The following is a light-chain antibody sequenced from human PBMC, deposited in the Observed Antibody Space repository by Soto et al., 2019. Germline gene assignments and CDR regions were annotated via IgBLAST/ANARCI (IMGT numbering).Light chain of an antibody. Sequence: DIQMTQSRSTMAASVGDKVTITCRASQSISSLLAWYQQKPGKAPKLLIYKASSLESGVPSRFSGSGSGTEFTLTISSLHPDDFATYYCQQYNSYSWTFGQGTKVDIK. CDR1: QSISSL. CDR3: QQYNSYSWT. V-gene: IGKV1-5*03. CDR2: KAS. J-gene: IGKJ1*01.